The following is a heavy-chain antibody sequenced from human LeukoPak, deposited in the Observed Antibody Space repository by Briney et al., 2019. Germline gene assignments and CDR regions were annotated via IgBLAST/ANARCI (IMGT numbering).Heavy chain of an antibody. CDR1: GFTVSTNY. CDR3: ARGGVGIAADY. D-gene: IGHD6-13*01. Sequence: GGSLRLSCAVSGFTVSTNYMTWVRQAPGKGLEWVSVIYSGGSTYYADSVKGRFTISRDNSKNTLYLGMNSLRGEDTAVYYCARGGVGIAADYWGQGTLVTVSS. J-gene: IGHJ4*02. V-gene: IGHV3-66*01. CDR2: IYSGGST.